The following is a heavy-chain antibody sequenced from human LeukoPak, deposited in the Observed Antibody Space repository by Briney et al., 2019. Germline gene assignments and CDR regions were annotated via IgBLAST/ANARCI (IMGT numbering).Heavy chain of an antibody. J-gene: IGHJ4*02. V-gene: IGHV1-18*01. CDR2: ISAYNGNT. CDR1: GYTFTSYG. D-gene: IGHD5-12*01. Sequence: ASVKVSCKASGYTFTSYGISWVRQAPGQGLEWMGWISAYNGNTNYAQKLQGRVTMTTDTSTSTAYMGLRSLRSDDTAVYYCARADIVATIEDYWGQGTLVTVSS. CDR3: ARADIVATIEDY.